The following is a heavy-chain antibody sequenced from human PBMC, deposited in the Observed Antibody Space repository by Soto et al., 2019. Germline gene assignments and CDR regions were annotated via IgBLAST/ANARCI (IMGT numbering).Heavy chain of an antibody. D-gene: IGHD5-12*01. CDR2: ISYDGSNK. CDR1: GFTFSSYA. Sequence: QVQLVESGGGVVQPGRSLRLSCAASGFTFSSYAMHWVRQAPGKGLEWVAVISYDGSNKYYADSVKGRFTISRDNSKNTLYLQMNSLRAEDTAVYYCARDTDYSGYDLGVLGDYYGMDVWGQGTTVTVSS. J-gene: IGHJ6*02. CDR3: ARDTDYSGYDLGVLGDYYGMDV. V-gene: IGHV3-30-3*01.